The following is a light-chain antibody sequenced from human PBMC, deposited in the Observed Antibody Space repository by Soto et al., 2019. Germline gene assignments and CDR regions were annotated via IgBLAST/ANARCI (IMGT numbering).Light chain of an antibody. J-gene: IGKJ2*02. Sequence: DIQMTQSPSTLSGSVGDRVTITCRASQTISSWLAWYQQKPGKAPKLLIYKASTLKSGVPSRFSGSGSGTEFTLTINSLQPDDFATYYCRHYNSYSGTFGQGTKVDIK. V-gene: IGKV1-5*03. CDR3: RHYNSYSGT. CDR1: QTISSW. CDR2: KAS.